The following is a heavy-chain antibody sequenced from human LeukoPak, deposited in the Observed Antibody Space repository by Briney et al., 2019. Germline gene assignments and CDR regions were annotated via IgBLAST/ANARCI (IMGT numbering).Heavy chain of an antibody. D-gene: IGHD3-10*01. CDR3: ARDRKDYYGSGSPPPPDFDY. CDR1: GFTFSSYG. CDR2: IWYDGSNK. J-gene: IGHJ4*02. Sequence: GGSLRLSCAASGFTFSSYGMHWVRQAPGKGLEWVAVIWYDGSNKYYADSVKGRFTISRDNSKNTLYLQMNSLRAEDTAVYYCARDRKDYYGSGSPPPPDFDYWAREPWSPSPQ. V-gene: IGHV3-33*01.